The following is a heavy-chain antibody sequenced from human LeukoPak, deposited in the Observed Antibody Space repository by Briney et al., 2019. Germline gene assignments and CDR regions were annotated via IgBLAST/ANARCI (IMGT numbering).Heavy chain of an antibody. CDR3: ARDLWDSSGWYLLFDY. CDR1: GGSISSSSYY. CDR2: IYYSGST. J-gene: IGHJ4*02. V-gene: IGHV4-39*07. D-gene: IGHD6-19*01. Sequence: SETLSLTCTVSGGSISSSSYYWGWIRQPPGKGLEWIGSIYYSGSTYYSPSLKSRVTISVDTSKNQFSLKLSSVTAADTAVYYCARDLWDSSGWYLLFDYWGQGTLVTVSS.